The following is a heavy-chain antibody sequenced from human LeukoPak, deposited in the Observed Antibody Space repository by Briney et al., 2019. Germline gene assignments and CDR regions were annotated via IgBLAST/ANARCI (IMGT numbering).Heavy chain of an antibody. D-gene: IGHD2-21*02. CDR2: IYSDGST. V-gene: IGHV3-53*01. Sequence: GGSLRLSCAASGFTFSSNYMSWVRQAPGKGLEWVSVIYSDGSTYYADSVKGRFTISRDNSKNTLYLQMNSLRAEDTAVYYCARDAYCGGDCRAPDAFDIWGQGTMVTVSS. CDR3: ARDAYCGGDCRAPDAFDI. CDR1: GFTFSSNY. J-gene: IGHJ3*02.